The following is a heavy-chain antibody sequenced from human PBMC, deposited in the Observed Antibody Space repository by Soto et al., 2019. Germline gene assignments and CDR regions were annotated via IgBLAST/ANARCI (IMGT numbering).Heavy chain of an antibody. Sequence: PGGSLRLSCAASGFTFSSYAMHWVRQAPGKGLEWVAVISYDGSNKYYADSVKGRFTISRDNSKNTLYLQMNSLRAEDTAVYYCARDRYSSGWHSGGIDYWGQGTLVTVSS. CDR3: ARDRYSSGWHSGGIDY. V-gene: IGHV3-30-3*01. CDR1: GFTFSSYA. J-gene: IGHJ4*02. D-gene: IGHD6-19*01. CDR2: ISYDGSNK.